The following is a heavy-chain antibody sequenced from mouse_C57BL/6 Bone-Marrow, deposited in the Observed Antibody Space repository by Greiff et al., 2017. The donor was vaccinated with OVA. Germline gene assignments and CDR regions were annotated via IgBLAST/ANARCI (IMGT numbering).Heavy chain of an antibody. Sequence: QVQLKQSGPELVKPGASVKLSCKASGYTFTSYWMHWVKQRPGQGLEWIGNINPSNGGTNYNEKFKSKATLTVDKSSSTAYMQLSSLTSEDSAVYYCARRRGQLRFWFAYWGQGTLVTVSA. CDR2: INPSNGGT. CDR3: ARRRGQLRFWFAY. CDR1: GYTFTSYW. J-gene: IGHJ3*01. D-gene: IGHD3-2*02. V-gene: IGHV1-53*01.